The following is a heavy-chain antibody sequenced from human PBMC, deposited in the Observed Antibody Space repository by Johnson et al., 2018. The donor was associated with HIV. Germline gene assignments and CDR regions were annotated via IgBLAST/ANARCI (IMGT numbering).Heavy chain of an antibody. J-gene: IGHJ3*02. D-gene: IGHD3-10*02. Sequence: VQLVESGGGLVQPGGSLRLSCAGSGFTFGSYWMSWVRQAPGKGLEWVADINQDGGTTDYVDSVKGQFTISRDTAKNSLYLQMNSLRVEDTAVYNCARDKDTDSSMFGDAFDIWGQGTMVTVSS. CDR3: ARDKDTDSSMFGDAFDI. CDR1: GFTFGSYW. V-gene: IGHV3-7*01. CDR2: INQDGGTT.